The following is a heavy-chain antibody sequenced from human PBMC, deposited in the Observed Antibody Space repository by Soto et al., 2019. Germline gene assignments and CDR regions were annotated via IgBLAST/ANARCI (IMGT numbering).Heavy chain of an antibody. V-gene: IGHV3-33*06. D-gene: IGHD6-13*01. CDR2: IWYDGSNK. J-gene: IGHJ4*02. Sequence: PGGSLRLSCAASGFTFSSYGMHWVRQAPGKGLEWVAVIWYDGSNKYYADSVKGRFTISRDNSKNTLYLQMNSLRADDTAVYYCAKATRGGAATLIRDYWGQGTLVTVSS. CDR1: GFTFSSYG. CDR3: AKATRGGAATLIRDY.